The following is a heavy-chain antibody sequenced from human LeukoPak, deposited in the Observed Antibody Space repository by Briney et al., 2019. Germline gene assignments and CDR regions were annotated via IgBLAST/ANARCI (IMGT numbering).Heavy chain of an antibody. Sequence: GGSLRLSCVASGFILTNSAMTWVRQAPGKGREWVSDFSGSGDNTHYADCVKGRFTMSRESSKNTLYLQMNSLRAEDTAIYYCAKVRTGSSVYETLANWGQGTMVTVSS. CDR2: FSGSGDNT. D-gene: IGHD2-8*01. CDR1: GFILTNSA. V-gene: IGHV3-23*01. J-gene: IGHJ3*01. CDR3: AKVRTGSSVYETLAN.